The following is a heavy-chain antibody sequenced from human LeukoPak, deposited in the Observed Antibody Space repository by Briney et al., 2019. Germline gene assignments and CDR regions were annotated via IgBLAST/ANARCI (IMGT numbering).Heavy chain of an antibody. V-gene: IGHV1-2*02. CDR1: GFTFTAYH. Sequence: GASVKVSCKASGFTFTAYHMHWVRQAPGQGLEWMGWINPNSGATNYAQKFQGRVTVTRDTSIRTAYMELSSLRSDDTAVYYCARANHNDYWGQGTLVTVSS. CDR3: ARANHNDY. J-gene: IGHJ4*02. D-gene: IGHD1-14*01. CDR2: INPNSGAT.